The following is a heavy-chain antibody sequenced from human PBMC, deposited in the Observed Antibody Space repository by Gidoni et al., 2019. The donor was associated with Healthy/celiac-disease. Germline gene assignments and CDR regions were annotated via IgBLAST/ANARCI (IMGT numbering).Heavy chain of an antibody. CDR3: ASAAEHCSSTSCFFLGLHSHDY. CDR2: INSDGTST. Sequence: EVQLVESGGGLVQPGGSLRLSCAASGFTFSNYWMHWVRQAPGKGLVLVSRINSDGTSTSYADSVKGRFTISRDNAKNTLYLQMNSLRAEDTAVYYCASAAEHCSSTSCFFLGLHSHDYWGQGTLVTVSS. J-gene: IGHJ4*02. D-gene: IGHD2-2*01. CDR1: GFTFSNYW. V-gene: IGHV3-74*01.